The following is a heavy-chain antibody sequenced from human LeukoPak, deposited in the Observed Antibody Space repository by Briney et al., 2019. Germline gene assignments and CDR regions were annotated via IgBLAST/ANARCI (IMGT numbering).Heavy chain of an antibody. CDR2: ISAYNGNT. D-gene: IGHD3-10*01. J-gene: IGHJ4*02. Sequence: GASVKVSCKASGYTFTSYGISWVRQAPGQGLEWVGWISAYNGNTNYAQKLQGRVTMTTDTSTSTAYMELRSLRSDDTAVYYCARDVKRRKLWVCSDYWGQGTLVTVSS. V-gene: IGHV1-18*01. CDR1: GYTFTSYG. CDR3: ARDVKRRKLWVCSDY.